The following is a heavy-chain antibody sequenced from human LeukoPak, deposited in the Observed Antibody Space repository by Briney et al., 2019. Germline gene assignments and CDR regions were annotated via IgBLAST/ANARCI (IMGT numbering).Heavy chain of an antibody. V-gene: IGHV1-18*01. CDR2: ISAYNGNT. CDR3: ARDGIPYCSSPCIDY. D-gene: IGHD2-2*01. Sequence: ASVKVSCKASGYTFTSYGISWVRQAPGQGLEWRGWISAYNGNTNYAQKLQGRVTMTTDTSTSTAYMELRSLKSDDTAVYYCARDGIPYCSSPCIDYWGQGTLVTVSS. J-gene: IGHJ4*02. CDR1: GYTFTSYG.